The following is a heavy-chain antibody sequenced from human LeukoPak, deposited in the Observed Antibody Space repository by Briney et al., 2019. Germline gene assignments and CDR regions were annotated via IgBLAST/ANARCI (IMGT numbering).Heavy chain of an antibody. CDR2: ISYDGSNK. CDR1: GFTFSSYG. V-gene: IGHV3-30*03. Sequence: RTEGSLRLSCAASGFTFSSYGMHWVRQAPGEGLQWVAFISYDGSNKNYADSVKGRITVSRDNSKDTMYLQMNSLRDEDTAVYYCARARNDYDTSSFSALDYWGQGTLVTVSS. CDR3: ARARNDYDTSSFSALDY. J-gene: IGHJ4*02. D-gene: IGHD3-22*01.